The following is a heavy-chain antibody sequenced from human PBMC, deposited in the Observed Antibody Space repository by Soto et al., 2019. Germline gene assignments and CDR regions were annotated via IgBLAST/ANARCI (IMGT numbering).Heavy chain of an antibody. D-gene: IGHD3-22*01. J-gene: IGHJ4*02. Sequence: EVQLVESGGGLVQPGGSLRLSCAASGFTFSTYSMHWVRQAPGKGLEYVSAISSNGGYTYYANSVKGRFTISRDNSKNTLYLQMDSLRAEDMAVYYCASQSQYSSGYSFDYWGQGTLVTVSS. CDR2: ISSNGGYT. V-gene: IGHV3-64*01. CDR3: ASQSQYSSGYSFDY. CDR1: GFTFSTYS.